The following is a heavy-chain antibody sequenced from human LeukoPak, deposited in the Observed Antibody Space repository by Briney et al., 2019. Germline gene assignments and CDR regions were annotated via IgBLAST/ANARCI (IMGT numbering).Heavy chain of an antibody. CDR3: AKDGGGMVRGILGDY. J-gene: IGHJ4*02. Sequence: GGSLRLSCAASGFTFSSYWMSWVRQAPGKGLEWVSSISSSSSYIYYADSVKGRCTIARDNSKNTLYLQMNSLRAEDTAVYYCAKDGGGMVRGILGDYWGQGTLVTVSS. CDR1: GFTFSSYW. CDR2: ISSSSSYI. D-gene: IGHD3-10*01. V-gene: IGHV3-21*01.